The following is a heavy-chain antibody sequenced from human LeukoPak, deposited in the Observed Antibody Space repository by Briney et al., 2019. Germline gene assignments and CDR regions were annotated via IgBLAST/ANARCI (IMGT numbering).Heavy chain of an antibody. V-gene: IGHV1-69*13. CDR3: ARRWGVQWYYYDSSGYYPFDY. J-gene: IGHJ4*02. CDR1: GYTFTSYA. CDR2: IIPIFGTA. D-gene: IGHD3-22*01. Sequence: SVKVSCKASGYTFTSYAISWVRQAPGQGLEWMGGIIPIFGTANYAQKFQGRVTITADESTSTAYMELSSLRSEDTAVYYCARRWGVQWYYYDSSGYYPFDYWGQGTLVTVSS.